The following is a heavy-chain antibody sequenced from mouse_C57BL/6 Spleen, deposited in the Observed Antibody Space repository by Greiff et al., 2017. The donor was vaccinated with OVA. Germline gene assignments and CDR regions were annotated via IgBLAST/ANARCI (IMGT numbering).Heavy chain of an antibody. J-gene: IGHJ1*03. CDR1: GYSITSGYS. D-gene: IGHD1-1*01. Sequence: ESGPGLVKPSQSLSLTCSVTGYSITSGYSWNWIRQFPGNKLEWMGYISYDGSNNYNPSLKNRISITRDTSKNQFFLKLNSVTTEDTATYYCARTITTVVAWYFDVWGTGTTVTVSS. V-gene: IGHV3-6*01. CDR2: ISYDGSN. CDR3: ARTITTVVAWYFDV.